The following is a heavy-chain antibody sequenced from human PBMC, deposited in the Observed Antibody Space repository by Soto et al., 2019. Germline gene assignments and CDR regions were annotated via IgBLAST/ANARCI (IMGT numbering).Heavy chain of an antibody. V-gene: IGHV3-23*01. Sequence: VQLLASGGGLVQPGGSLRLSCATSGFTLSNYAMNWVRQSPGKGLEWVSSISASGDSTYYPESVKGRFTVSRDNSKNTLYLQIDSLRAEDTAVYYCAKGGSLTGYFTYDYWGQGALVTVSS. CDR3: AKGGSLTGYFTYDY. CDR1: GFTLSNYA. CDR2: ISASGDST. J-gene: IGHJ4*02. D-gene: IGHD3-9*01.